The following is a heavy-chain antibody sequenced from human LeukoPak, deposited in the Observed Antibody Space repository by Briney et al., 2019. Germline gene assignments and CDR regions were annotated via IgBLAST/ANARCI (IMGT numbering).Heavy chain of an antibody. D-gene: IGHD3-9*01. Sequence: GASVKVSCKASGYTFTGSYMHWVRQAPGQGLEWMGWINPNSGGTNYAQKFQGRVTMTRDTSISTAYMELSRLRSDDTAVYYCARGHPTVLRYFDWLFPCSWFDPWGQGTLVTVSS. CDR3: ARGHPTVLRYFDWLFPCSWFDP. CDR1: GYTFTGSY. V-gene: IGHV1-2*02. CDR2: INPNSGGT. J-gene: IGHJ5*02.